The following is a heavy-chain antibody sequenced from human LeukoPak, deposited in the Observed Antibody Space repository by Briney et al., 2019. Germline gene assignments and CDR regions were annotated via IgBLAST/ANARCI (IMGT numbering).Heavy chain of an antibody. CDR3: ARAGYSSSSYYYYYMDV. Sequence: GGSLRLSCAASGFTFSSYEMNWVRQAPGKGLEWVSYISSSGSTIYYADSVKGRFTISRDNAKNSLYLQMNSLRAEDTAVYYCARAGYSSSSYYYYYMDVWGKGITVTVSS. D-gene: IGHD6-6*01. CDR2: ISSSGSTI. V-gene: IGHV3-48*03. J-gene: IGHJ6*03. CDR1: GFTFSSYE.